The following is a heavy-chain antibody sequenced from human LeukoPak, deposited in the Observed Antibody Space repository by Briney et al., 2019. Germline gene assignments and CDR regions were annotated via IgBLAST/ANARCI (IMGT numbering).Heavy chain of an antibody. CDR2: IKQDGSEK. CDR3: ARRFCSITSCYNYFDS. V-gene: IGHV3-7*01. D-gene: IGHD2-2*02. CDR1: GFTFSSYW. Sequence: GGSLRLSCAASGFTFSSYWMSWVRQAPGKGLEWVANIKQDGSEKYYVDSVKGRFTISRDNAENSLFLQMNSLRAEDTAVYYCARRFCSITSCYNYFDSWGQGTLVTVSS. J-gene: IGHJ4*02.